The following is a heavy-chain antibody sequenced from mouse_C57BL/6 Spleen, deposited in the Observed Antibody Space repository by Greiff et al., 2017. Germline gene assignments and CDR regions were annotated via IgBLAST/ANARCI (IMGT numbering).Heavy chain of an antibody. V-gene: IGHV8-12*01. CDR2: IYWDDDK. D-gene: IGHD1-1*01. J-gene: IGHJ4*01. CDR3: AYGPFRGYAMDY. CDR1: GFSLSTSGMG. Sequence: QVTLKESGPGLLQSSQSLSLSCSFSGFSLSTSGMGVSWIRQPTGKGLGWLAHIYWDDDKRYKPFLKSRLTIVKDTSRNQVFLMITIMDTADTATYCCAYGPFRGYAMDYWGQGTSVTVSS.